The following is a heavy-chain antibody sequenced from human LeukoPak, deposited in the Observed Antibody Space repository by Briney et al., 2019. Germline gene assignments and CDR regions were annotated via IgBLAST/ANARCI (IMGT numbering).Heavy chain of an antibody. V-gene: IGHV3-33*01. D-gene: IGHD2-2*01. CDR3: ARDRVVLGVAPAATDY. J-gene: IGHJ4*02. CDR1: GFTFSSYG. CDR2: IWYDGSNK. Sequence: GGSLRLSCAASGFTFSSYGMHWVRQAPGKGLEWVAVIWYDGSNKYYADSVKGRFTISRDNSKNTLYLQMNSLRAKDTAVYYCARDRVVLGVAPAATDYWGQGTLVTVSS.